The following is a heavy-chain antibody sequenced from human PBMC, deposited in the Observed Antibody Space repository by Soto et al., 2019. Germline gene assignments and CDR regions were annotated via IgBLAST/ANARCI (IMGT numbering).Heavy chain of an antibody. D-gene: IGHD4-4*01. Sequence: QVQLVQSGAEVKKPGSSVKVSCKASGGTFSSYAISWVRQAPGQGLEWMGGIIPIFGTANYAQKFQGRVTITADESTSTAYMELSSLRSEDTAVYYCARDAGNYSYYYYYYGMDVWGQGTTVTVSS. CDR1: GGTFSSYA. V-gene: IGHV1-69*01. CDR3: ARDAGNYSYYYYYYGMDV. CDR2: IIPIFGTA. J-gene: IGHJ6*02.